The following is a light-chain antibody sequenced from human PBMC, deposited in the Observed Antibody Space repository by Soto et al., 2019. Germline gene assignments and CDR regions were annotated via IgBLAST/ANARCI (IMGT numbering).Light chain of an antibody. Sequence: EIVLTQSPATLSLSPGDRATLSCRASQSVSTYFAWYQQKPGQPPRLLIYDASNRATGIPARFSGSGSGTDFTLTISSLEPEDFAVYYCQQRSNWPLTCGQGTKVEIK. CDR1: QSVSTY. V-gene: IGKV3-11*01. CDR3: QQRSNWPLT. J-gene: IGKJ1*01. CDR2: DAS.